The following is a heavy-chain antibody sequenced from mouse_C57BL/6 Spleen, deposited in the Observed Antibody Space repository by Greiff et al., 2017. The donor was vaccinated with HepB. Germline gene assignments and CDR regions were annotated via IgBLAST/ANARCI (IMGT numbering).Heavy chain of an antibody. CDR1: GFTFSSYA. D-gene: IGHD1-1*01. CDR3: ARELHLDY. Sequence: EVQLQESGGGLVKPGGSLKLSCAASGFTFSSYAMSWVRQTPEKRLEWVATISDGGSYTYYPDNVKGRFTISRDNAKNNLYLQMSHLKSEDTAMYYCARELHLDYWGQGTTLTVSS. J-gene: IGHJ2*01. V-gene: IGHV5-4*01. CDR2: ISDGGSYT.